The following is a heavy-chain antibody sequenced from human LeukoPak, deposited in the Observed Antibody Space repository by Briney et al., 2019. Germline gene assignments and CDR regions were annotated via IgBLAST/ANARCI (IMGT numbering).Heavy chain of an antibody. Sequence: ASVKVSCKASGYTFTSYGISWVRQAPGQGLEWMGWISAYNGNTNYAQKFQGRVTMTRDTSISTAYMELSRLRSDDTAVYYCARGGRWLQWTHYYYYMDVWGKGTTVTISS. J-gene: IGHJ6*03. D-gene: IGHD5-24*01. CDR3: ARGGRWLQWTHYYYYMDV. CDR2: ISAYNGNT. CDR1: GYTFTSYG. V-gene: IGHV1-18*01.